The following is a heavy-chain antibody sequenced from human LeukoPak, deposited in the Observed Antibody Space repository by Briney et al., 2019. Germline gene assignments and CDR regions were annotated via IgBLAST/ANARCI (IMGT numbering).Heavy chain of an antibody. V-gene: IGHV4-34*01. J-gene: IGHJ4*02. Sequence: SETLSLTCAVYGGSFSGYYWSWIRQPPGEGLEWIGEINHSGSTNYNPSLKSRVTISVDTSKNQFSLKLSSVTAADTAVYYCARGFGSGSYYVVWGQGTLVTVSS. CDR3: ARGFGSGSYYVV. CDR1: GGSFSGYY. CDR2: INHSGST. D-gene: IGHD3-10*01.